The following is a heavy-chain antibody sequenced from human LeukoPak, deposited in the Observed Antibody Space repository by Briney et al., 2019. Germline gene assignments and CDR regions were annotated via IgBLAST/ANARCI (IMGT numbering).Heavy chain of an antibody. CDR3: AKWGDYDVLTGYYVSDY. CDR1: GFTFSDYA. V-gene: IGHV3-23*01. D-gene: IGHD3-9*01. CDR2: ITGSGSGI. Sequence: GGSLRLSCAASGFTFSDYAMSWVRQAPGKGLEWVSAITGSGSGIYYADSMKSRFTISRDNSKNTLYLQINSLRAEDTAVYYCAKWGDYDVLTGYYVSDYWGQGTLVTVSS. J-gene: IGHJ4*02.